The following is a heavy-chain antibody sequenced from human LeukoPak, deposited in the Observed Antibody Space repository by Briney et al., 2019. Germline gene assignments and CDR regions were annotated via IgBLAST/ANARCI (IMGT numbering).Heavy chain of an antibody. Sequence: PGGSLRLSCAASGFTFSSYWMHWVRQAPGKGLVWVSRINSDGSSTSYADSVKGRFTISRDKSKNTLYLQMNSLRAEDTAVYYCATATGGDAGGDYYYYYGMDVWGQGTTVTVSS. J-gene: IGHJ6*02. CDR3: ATATGGDAGGDYYYYYGMDV. CDR2: INSDGSST. D-gene: IGHD2-21*02. V-gene: IGHV3-74*01. CDR1: GFTFSSYW.